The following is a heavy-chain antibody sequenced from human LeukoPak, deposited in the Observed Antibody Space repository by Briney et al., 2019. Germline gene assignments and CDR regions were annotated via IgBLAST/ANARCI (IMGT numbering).Heavy chain of an antibody. D-gene: IGHD4-17*01. CDR2: ISGSGGST. J-gene: IGHJ3*02. CDR1: GFTFSRYG. CDR3: ANRYGWDAFDI. V-gene: IGHV3-23*01. Sequence: GGSLRLSCAASGFTFSRYGMSWVRQAPGKGLEWVSAISGSGGSTYYADSVKGRFAISRDNSKNTLYLQMNSLRAEDTAVYYCANRYGWDAFDIWGQGTMVTVSS.